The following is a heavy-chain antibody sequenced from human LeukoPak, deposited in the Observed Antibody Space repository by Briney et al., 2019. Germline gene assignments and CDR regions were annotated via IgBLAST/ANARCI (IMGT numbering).Heavy chain of an antibody. V-gene: IGHV3-66*01. CDR1: GFTVSSNY. CDR3: ARDRSYGFTWFDP. J-gene: IGHJ5*02. CDR2: IYSGGST. D-gene: IGHD1-26*01. Sequence: GGSLRLSCAVSGFTVSSNYMSWVRQAPGKGLEWVSVIYSGGSTYYADSVKGRFTISRDNSKKTLYLQMNSLRAEDTAVYYCARDRSYGFTWFDPWGQGTLVTVSS.